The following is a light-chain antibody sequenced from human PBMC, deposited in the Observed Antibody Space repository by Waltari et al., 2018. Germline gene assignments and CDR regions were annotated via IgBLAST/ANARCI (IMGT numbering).Light chain of an antibody. CDR1: NSDVGDYNS. Sequence: QSALAQPASVSGSPGQSITIPCSGTNSDVGDYNSVSWYQQFPGKAPQLLIYDVSSRPSGISNRFSGSKSGNTASLTISGLQAEDEADYYCSSYSTRTALDVFGTGTKVTVL. V-gene: IGLV2-14*03. J-gene: IGLJ1*01. CDR3: SSYSTRTALDV. CDR2: DVS.